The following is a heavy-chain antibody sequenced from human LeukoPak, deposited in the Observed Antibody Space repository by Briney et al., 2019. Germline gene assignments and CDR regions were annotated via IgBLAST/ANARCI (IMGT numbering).Heavy chain of an antibody. CDR1: GFSFTTAW. CDR2: IKAKIDGGTT. D-gene: IGHD3-22*01. CDR3: TTDPLRALEYYFDSSGSYYYNVDV. Sequence: KPGGSLRLSCAASGFSFTTAWMTWVRQAPGKGLEWVGRIKAKIDGGTTNYAATFKGRFTISRDDSKNTLYLQMNSLKTEDTGMYYCTTDPLRALEYYFDSSGSYYYNVDVWGKGTTVTVSS. V-gene: IGHV3-15*01. J-gene: IGHJ6*03.